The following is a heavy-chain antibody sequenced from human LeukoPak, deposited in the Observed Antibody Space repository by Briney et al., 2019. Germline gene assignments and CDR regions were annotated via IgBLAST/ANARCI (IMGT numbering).Heavy chain of an antibody. CDR1: GGSINTSPYY. Sequence: PSETLSLTCIVSGGSINTSPYYWGWVRQPPEKGLEWLGSISYSGTAYYNPSLKSRVTISVDTSKNQFSLKLSSVTAADTAVYYCAREGTFSSGWYVIDYWGQGTLVTVSS. CDR3: AREGTFSSGWYVIDY. J-gene: IGHJ4*02. CDR2: ISYSGTA. D-gene: IGHD6-19*01. V-gene: IGHV4-39*07.